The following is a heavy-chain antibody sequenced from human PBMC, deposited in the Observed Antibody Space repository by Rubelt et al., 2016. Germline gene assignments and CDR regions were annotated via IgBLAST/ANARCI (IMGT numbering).Heavy chain of an antibody. J-gene: IGHJ4*02. V-gene: IGHV4-39*01. D-gene: IGHD1-20*01. Sequence: YNPSLKSRVTISVDTSKNQFSLKLSSVTAADTAVYYCARHPGITGTTWAFDYWAREPWSPSPQ. CDR3: ARHPGITGTTWAFDY.